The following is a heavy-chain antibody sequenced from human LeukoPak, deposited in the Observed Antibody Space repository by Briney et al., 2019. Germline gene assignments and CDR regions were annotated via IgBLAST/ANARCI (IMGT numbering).Heavy chain of an antibody. V-gene: IGHV3-23*01. D-gene: IGHD2-15*01. J-gene: IGHJ6*02. CDR2: ISGSGGST. CDR1: GFTFSSYA. CDR3: AKGIIRYNYYYGMDV. Sequence: GGSLRLSCAASGFTFSSYAMSWVRQAPGKGLEWVSAISGSGGSTYYADSVKGRLTISRDNSKNTLYLQMNSLRAEDTAEYYCAKGIIRYNYYYGMDVWGQGTTVTVSS.